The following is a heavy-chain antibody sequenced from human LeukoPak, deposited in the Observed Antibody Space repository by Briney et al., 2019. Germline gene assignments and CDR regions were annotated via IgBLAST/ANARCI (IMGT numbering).Heavy chain of an antibody. CDR3: AKDRCSNGIGCYYYYMDV. D-gene: IGHD2-8*01. Sequence: GGSLRLSCAASGFTFSSYGMHWVRQAPGKGLEWVAFIRYDGSNKYYADSVKGRFTISRDNSKNTLYLQMDSLRAEDTAVYYCAKDRCSNGIGCYYYYMDVWGKGTTVTISS. CDR1: GFTFSSYG. J-gene: IGHJ6*03. V-gene: IGHV3-30*02. CDR2: IRYDGSNK.